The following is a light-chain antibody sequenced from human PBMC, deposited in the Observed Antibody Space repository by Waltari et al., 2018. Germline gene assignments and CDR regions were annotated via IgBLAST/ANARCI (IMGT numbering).Light chain of an antibody. CDR3: LQHNTYPYT. Sequence: DIKMTQSPSSLSATIEDRGIITCRAGQGNRSDLGWYQQKAGEAPKRLIYASTSLQSGVPSRFSGSGSGTEFNLTITSLQPEDFATYYCLQHNTYPYTFGQGTKLEI. V-gene: IGKV1-17*01. CDR1: QGNRSD. CDR2: AST. J-gene: IGKJ2*01.